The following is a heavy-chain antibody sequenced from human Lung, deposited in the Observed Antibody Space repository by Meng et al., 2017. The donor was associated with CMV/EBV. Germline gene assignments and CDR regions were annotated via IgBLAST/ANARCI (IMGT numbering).Heavy chain of an antibody. D-gene: IGHD1-14*01. Sequence: LDQVGSGLKNPGASGKVSCKASGYPFTRHAIIWVRQAPGQGLEWMGWMNTKTGNPTYAQGFTGRFVFSLDTSVSTAYLQISSLKAEDTAMYYCARDDNGAPDYWGQGTLVTVSS. V-gene: IGHV7-4-1*02. CDR3: ARDDNGAPDY. J-gene: IGHJ4*02. CDR1: GYPFTRHA. CDR2: MNTKTGNP.